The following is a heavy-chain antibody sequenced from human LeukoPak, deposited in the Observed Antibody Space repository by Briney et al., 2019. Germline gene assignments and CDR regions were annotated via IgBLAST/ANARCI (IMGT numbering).Heavy chain of an antibody. Sequence: VASVKVSCRASGYTFTKYYIHWVRQAPGQGLEWMGLINPGGDNTNYAQNFQGRVTMTRDTSTSTVYMELSSLRSEDTAIYYCARIRDGYNDAYDIWGQGTVVTVPS. V-gene: IGHV1-46*01. CDR3: ARIRDGYNDAYDI. D-gene: IGHD5-24*01. CDR1: GYTFTKYY. J-gene: IGHJ3*02. CDR2: INPGGDNT.